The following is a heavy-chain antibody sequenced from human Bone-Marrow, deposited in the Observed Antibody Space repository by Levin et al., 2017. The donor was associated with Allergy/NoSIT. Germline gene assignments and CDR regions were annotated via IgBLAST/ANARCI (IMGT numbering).Heavy chain of an antibody. CDR1: GFTFDDYG. V-gene: IGHV3-20*04. Sequence: GESLKISCAASGFTFDDYGMSWVRQAPGKGLEWVSGINWNGGSTGYADSVKGRFTISRDNAKNSLYLQMNSLRAEDTALYYCARDSGLLWFGELLFTYPTLKDAFDIWGQGTMVTVSS. J-gene: IGHJ3*02. CDR2: INWNGGST. D-gene: IGHD3-10*01. CDR3: ARDSGLLWFGELLFTYPTLKDAFDI.